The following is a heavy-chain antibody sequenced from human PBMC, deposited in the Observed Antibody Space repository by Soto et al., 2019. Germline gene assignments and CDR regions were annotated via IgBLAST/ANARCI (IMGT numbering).Heavy chain of an antibody. CDR1: GFTFTSSA. Sequence: ASVKVSCKASGFTFTSSAVQWVRQARGKRLEWIGGSVVGSGKKNYAQKFQERVTITRYMSTSKAYMELSSLSYEDTAVYYCAASRKWGSEVGAFDIWGQGTMVTVSS. J-gene: IGHJ3*02. CDR3: AASRKWGSEVGAFDI. V-gene: IGHV1-58*01. CDR2: SVVGSGKK. D-gene: IGHD1-26*01.